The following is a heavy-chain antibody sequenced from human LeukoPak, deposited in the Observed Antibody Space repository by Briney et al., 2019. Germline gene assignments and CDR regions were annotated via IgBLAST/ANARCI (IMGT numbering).Heavy chain of an antibody. CDR3: AKTSAGIRGGYFDY. CDR1: GFTFGSYA. CDR2: INDSGGNT. Sequence: PGGSLRLSCAASGFTFGSYAMSWVRQAPGKGLEWVSLINDSGGNTYYADSVKGRFTISRDNSKNTLFLQMSSLRAEDTAVYYCAKTSAGIRGGYFDYWGQGTLVTVSS. D-gene: IGHD3-10*01. V-gene: IGHV3-23*01. J-gene: IGHJ4*02.